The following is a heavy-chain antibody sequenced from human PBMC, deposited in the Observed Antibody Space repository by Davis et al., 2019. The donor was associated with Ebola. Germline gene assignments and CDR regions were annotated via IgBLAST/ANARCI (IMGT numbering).Heavy chain of an antibody. CDR1: GYTFTSYG. V-gene: IGHV1-8*02. Sequence: ASVKVSCKASGYTFTSYGISWVRQATGQGLEWMGWMNPNSGNTGYAQKFQGRVTMTRENSMSTAYMELRSLRSEDTAVYYCARDLAAAGTSPHWGQGTLVTVSS. CDR2: MNPNSGNT. J-gene: IGHJ4*02. CDR3: ARDLAAAGTSPH. D-gene: IGHD6-13*01.